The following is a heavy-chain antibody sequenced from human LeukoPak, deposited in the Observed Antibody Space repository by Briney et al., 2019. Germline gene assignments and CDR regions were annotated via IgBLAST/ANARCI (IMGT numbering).Heavy chain of an antibody. D-gene: IGHD3-22*01. J-gene: IGHJ1*01. Sequence: SVKVSRKASGGTFSSYAISWVRQAPGQGLEWMGGIIPIFGTANYAQKFQGRVTITTDESTSTAYMELSSLRSEDTAVYYCARSYYYDSSGSLHFQHWGQGTLVTVSS. CDR1: GGTFSSYA. V-gene: IGHV1-69*05. CDR3: ARSYYYDSSGSLHFQH. CDR2: IIPIFGTA.